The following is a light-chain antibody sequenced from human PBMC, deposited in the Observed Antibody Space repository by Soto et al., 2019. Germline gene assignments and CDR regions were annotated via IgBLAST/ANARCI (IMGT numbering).Light chain of an antibody. CDR2: AAS. J-gene: IGKJ4*01. V-gene: IGKV1-39*01. CDR1: QSISIY. Sequence: DIQMTQSPSSLSASAGERVTITCRASQSISIYLNWYQQKPGKAPKLLIYAASSLQSGVPSRFSGSGSGTDFTLTISSLQPEDFATYYCQQLNSYPLTFGGGTKVDIK. CDR3: QQLNSYPLT.